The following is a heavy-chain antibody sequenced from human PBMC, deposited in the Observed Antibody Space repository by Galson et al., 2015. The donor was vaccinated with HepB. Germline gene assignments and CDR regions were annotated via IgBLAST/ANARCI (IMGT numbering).Heavy chain of an antibody. CDR3: ARRGGGGRAFDI. V-gene: IGHV3-66*02. Sequence: SLRLSCAASGFTVSNSFMTWVRQAPGKGLEWVSIIYSGDNTYYADSAKGRFTISRDNSNNTLFLQMNSLRTEDTAVYYCARRGGGGRAFDIWGQGTMFTVSS. CDR1: GFTVSNSF. CDR2: IYSGDNT. D-gene: IGHD3-16*01. J-gene: IGHJ3*02.